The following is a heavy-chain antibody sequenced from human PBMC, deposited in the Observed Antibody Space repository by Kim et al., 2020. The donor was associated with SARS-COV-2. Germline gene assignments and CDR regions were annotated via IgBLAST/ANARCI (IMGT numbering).Heavy chain of an antibody. V-gene: IGHV1-69*06. CDR2: MIPIFGTS. CDR1: GDTFNTYG. Sequence: SVKVSCKASGDTFNTYGISWVRQATGQGLEWLGGMIPIFGTSRYAQKFQGRVTMTADKFTSTAYMDLSSLTSEDTAVYYCATTVFGGSNSRYYFDFWGQGTLVTVSS. CDR3: ATTVFGGSNSRYYFDF. J-gene: IGHJ4*02. D-gene: IGHD3-3*01.